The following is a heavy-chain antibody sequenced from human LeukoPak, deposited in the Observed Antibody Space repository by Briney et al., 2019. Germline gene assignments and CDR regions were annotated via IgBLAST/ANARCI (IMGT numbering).Heavy chain of an antibody. V-gene: IGHV3-74*01. D-gene: IGHD1-14*01. J-gene: IGHJ4*02. CDR3: ARDDYNRL. CDR2: TDGSNT. Sequence: PGGSLRLSCSASGFSIGESWMHWVRQAPGRGLVWVSRTDGSNTFFADSVRGRFSVSMDNAQNTLYLQMHSLRAEDTAVYYCARDDYNRLWGQGTLVTVYS. CDR1: GFSIGESW.